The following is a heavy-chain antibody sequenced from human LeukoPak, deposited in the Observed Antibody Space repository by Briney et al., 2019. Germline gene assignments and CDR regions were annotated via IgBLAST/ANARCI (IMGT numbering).Heavy chain of an antibody. J-gene: IGHJ4*02. CDR1: GFTFGSPW. CDR3: ARGTAGYHSSYFDY. V-gene: IGHV3-74*01. CDR2: INSDGSAT. D-gene: IGHD3-16*02. Sequence: GGSLRLSCAASGFTFGSPWMHWVRQAPGKGLVWVSRINSDGSATAYADSVKGRFTIPRDNAENTLYLQMNSLRAEDTAVYYCARGTAGYHSSYFDYWGQGTLVTVSS.